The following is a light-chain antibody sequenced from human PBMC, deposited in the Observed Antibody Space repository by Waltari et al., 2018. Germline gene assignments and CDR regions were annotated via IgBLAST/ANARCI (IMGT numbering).Light chain of an antibody. V-gene: IGLV2-8*01. J-gene: IGLJ2*01. Sequence: QSALTQPPSASGSPGQSVTISCTGTSXXXXXXXXXSWYQQHPGKAPKLMIYEVSKRPTVVPDRFAGSNSGNTASLTVSGLQAEDEADYYCSSYAGSNNFVVFGGGTKLTVL. CDR2: EVS. CDR3: SSYAGSNNFVV. CDR1: SXXXXXXXX.